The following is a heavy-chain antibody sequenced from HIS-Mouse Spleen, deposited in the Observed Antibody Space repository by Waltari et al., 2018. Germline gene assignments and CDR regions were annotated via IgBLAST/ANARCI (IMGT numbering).Heavy chain of an antibody. Sequence: QVQLVQSGAEVKKPGASVKVSCKASGYTFTNYGISWVRQAPGQGLEWMGWISAYNGNTNYAQKLQGRVTMTPDTSTSPAYMELRSLRSDDTAVYYCARSESRFLEWLDWFDPWGQGTLVTVSS. J-gene: IGHJ5*02. V-gene: IGHV1-18*01. CDR3: ARSESRFLEWLDWFDP. D-gene: IGHD3-3*01. CDR1: GYTFTNYG. CDR2: ISAYNGNT.